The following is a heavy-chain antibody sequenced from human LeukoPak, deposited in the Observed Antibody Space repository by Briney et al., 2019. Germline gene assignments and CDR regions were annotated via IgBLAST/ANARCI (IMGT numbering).Heavy chain of an antibody. CDR2: INHSGST. CDR1: GGSFSGYY. V-gene: IGHV4-34*01. J-gene: IGHJ4*02. CDR3: ARGKRRSGWYVFDY. Sequence: SETLSLTCAVYGGSFSGYYWSWIRQPPGKGLEWIGEINHSGSTNYNPSLKSRVTISVDTSKNQFSLKLSSVTAADTAVYYCARGKRRSGWYVFDYWGQGTLVTVSS. D-gene: IGHD6-19*01.